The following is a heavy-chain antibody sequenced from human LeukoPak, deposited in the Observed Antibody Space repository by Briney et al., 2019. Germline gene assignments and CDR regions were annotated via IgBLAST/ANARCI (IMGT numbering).Heavy chain of an antibody. J-gene: IGHJ5*02. CDR2: IINDGSYT. CDR1: GFTFSPVW. V-gene: IGHV3-74*01. D-gene: IGHD2-2*01. CDR3: ATDDKYAPSS. Sequence: GSLRLSCAASGFTFSPVWMHWVRQAPGKGLMWASHIINDGSYTTYADSVKGRFTISRDNAKNTVYLQMNSLRAEDTAVYYCATDDKYAPSSWGQGTLVTVSS.